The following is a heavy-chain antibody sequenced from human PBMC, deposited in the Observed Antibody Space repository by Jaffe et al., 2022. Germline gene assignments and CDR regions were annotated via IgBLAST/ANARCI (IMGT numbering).Heavy chain of an antibody. V-gene: IGHV4-39*01. Sequence: QLQLQESGPGLVKPSETLSLTCTVSGGSISSSSYYWGWIRQPPGKGLEWIGSIYYSGSTYYNPSLKSRVTISVDTSKNQFSLKLSSVTAADTAVYYCARHAVGSPRWFDPWGQGTLVTVSS. J-gene: IGHJ5*02. CDR2: IYYSGST. CDR1: GGSISSSSYY. CDR3: ARHAVGSPRWFDP. D-gene: IGHD6-13*01.